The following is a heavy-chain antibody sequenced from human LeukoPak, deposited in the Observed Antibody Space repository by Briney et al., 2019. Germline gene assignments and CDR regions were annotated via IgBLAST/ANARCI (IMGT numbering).Heavy chain of an antibody. Sequence: SETLSLTCAVYGGSFSGYYWSWIRQPPGKGLEWIGEINHSGSTNYNPSLKSRVTISVDTSKNQFSLKLSSVTAADTAVYYCARDSEERSGAPYGDYGRNYYYGMDVWGQGTTVTVSS. V-gene: IGHV4-34*01. J-gene: IGHJ6*02. CDR1: GGSFSGYY. D-gene: IGHD4-17*01. CDR3: ARDSEERSGAPYGDYGRNYYYGMDV. CDR2: INHSGST.